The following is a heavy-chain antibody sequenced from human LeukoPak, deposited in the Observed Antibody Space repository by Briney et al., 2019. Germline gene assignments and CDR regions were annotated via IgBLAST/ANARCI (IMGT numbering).Heavy chain of an antibody. D-gene: IGHD3-9*01. CDR3: AKDYDVLTGAIDF. V-gene: IGHV3-20*04. CDR1: GFTFDDYG. CDR2: INWNGGST. Sequence: GGSLRLSCAASGFTFDDYGMSWVRQAPGKGLEWVSGINWNGGSTGYADSVKGRFTISRDNGKNYLSLQMNSLRAEDTAFYYCAKDYDVLTGAIDFWGHGTLVTVSS. J-gene: IGHJ4*01.